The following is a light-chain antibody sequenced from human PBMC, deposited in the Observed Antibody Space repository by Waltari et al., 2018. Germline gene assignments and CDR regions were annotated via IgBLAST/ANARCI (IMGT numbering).Light chain of an antibody. J-gene: IGKJ3*01. CDR1: QGISSY. CDR2: AAS. Sequence: IQLTPSPSSLSASVGDRVTITCRASQGISSYLAWYQQKPGNAPELLIYAASTLQSGVPSRFSGSGSGTDFTLTISSLQPDDFATYYCQQLNSYPLSFGPGTKVDVK. V-gene: IGKV1-9*01. CDR3: QQLNSYPLS.